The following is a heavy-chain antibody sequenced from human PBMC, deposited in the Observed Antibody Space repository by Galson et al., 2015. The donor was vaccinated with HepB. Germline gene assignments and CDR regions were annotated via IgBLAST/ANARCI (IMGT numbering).Heavy chain of an antibody. J-gene: IGHJ6*03. V-gene: IGHV1-69*10. CDR1: GGTFSSYA. CDR2: IIPILGIG. Sequence: SVKVSCKASGGTFSSYAISWVRQAPGQGLEWMGGIIPILGIGNYAQKFQGRVTITADKSTSTAYMGLSSLRSEDTAVYYCARAVSEGGVVVGPRRYYYYYYMDVWGKGTTVTVSS. CDR3: ARAVSEGGVVVGPRRYYYYYYMDV. D-gene: IGHD2-21*01.